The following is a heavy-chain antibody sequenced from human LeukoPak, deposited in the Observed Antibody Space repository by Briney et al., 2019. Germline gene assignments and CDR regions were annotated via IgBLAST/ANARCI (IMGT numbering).Heavy chain of an antibody. V-gene: IGHV3-21*01. CDR1: GFTFSSFW. J-gene: IGHJ4*02. CDR2: ISISSNYI. CDR3: ARDLVDDYVWGSYPGDY. D-gene: IGHD3-16*02. Sequence: GGSLRLSCAASGFTFSSFWMSWVRQAPGKGREWVSSISISSNYIYYPDSMKGRFTISRDNARNSLYLQMNSLRAEDTAVYYCARDLVDDYVWGSYPGDYWGQGTLVTVSS.